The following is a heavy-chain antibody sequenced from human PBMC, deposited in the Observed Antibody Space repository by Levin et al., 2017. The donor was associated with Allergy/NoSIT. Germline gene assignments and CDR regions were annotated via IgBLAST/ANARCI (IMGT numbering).Heavy chain of an antibody. CDR3: AKGGDMDV. V-gene: IGHV3-30*18. CDR1: GFSFSTYG. CDR2: ITSDGSSK. J-gene: IGHJ6*02. D-gene: IGHD3-10*01. Sequence: GESLKISCAASGFSFSTYGIHWVRQAPGKGLEWVALITSDGSSKFFADSVKGRFTISRDNSKNTLHLQMSSLRPEDTTVYYCAKGGDMDVWGQGTTVTVSS.